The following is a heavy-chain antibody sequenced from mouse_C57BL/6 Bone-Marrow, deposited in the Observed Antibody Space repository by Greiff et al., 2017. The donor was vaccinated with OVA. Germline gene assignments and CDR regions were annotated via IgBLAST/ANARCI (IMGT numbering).Heavy chain of an antibody. V-gene: IGHV3-6*01. CDR2: ISYDGSN. D-gene: IGHD2-4*01. CDR1: GYSITSGYY. Sequence: EVKLEESGPGLVKPSQSLSLTCSVTGYSITSGYYWNWIRQFPGNKLEWMGYISYDGSNNYNPSLKNRISITRDTSKNQFFLKLNSVTTEDTATYYCARPYDYDDAMDYWGQGTSVTVSS. J-gene: IGHJ4*01. CDR3: ARPYDYDDAMDY.